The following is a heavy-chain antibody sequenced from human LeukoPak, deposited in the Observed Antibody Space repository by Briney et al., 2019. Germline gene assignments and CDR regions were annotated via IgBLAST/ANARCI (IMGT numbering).Heavy chain of an antibody. CDR2: ISSSISYI. V-gene: IGHV3-21*01. J-gene: IGHJ6*04. CDR1: GFTFSSYS. D-gene: IGHD3-9*01. Sequence: PGGSLRLSCAASGFTFSSYSMNWVRQAPGKGLEWVSSISSSISYIYYADSVKGRFTISRDNAKNSLYLQMNSLRAEDTAVYYCARESYDILTGYWNGMDVWGKGTTVTVSS. CDR3: ARESYDILTGYWNGMDV.